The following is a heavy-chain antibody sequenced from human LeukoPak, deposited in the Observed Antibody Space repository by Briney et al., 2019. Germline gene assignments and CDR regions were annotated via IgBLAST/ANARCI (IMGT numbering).Heavy chain of an antibody. Sequence: SVKVSCKASGGTFSSYAISWVRRAPGQGLEWMGRIIPILGIANYAQKFQGRVTITADKSTSTAYMELSSLRSEDTAVYYCAVPRGYDIVPGPTFDYWGQGTLVTVSS. CDR3: AVPRGYDIVPGPTFDY. D-gene: IGHD3-9*01. CDR1: GGTFSSYA. CDR2: IIPILGIA. V-gene: IGHV1-69*04. J-gene: IGHJ4*02.